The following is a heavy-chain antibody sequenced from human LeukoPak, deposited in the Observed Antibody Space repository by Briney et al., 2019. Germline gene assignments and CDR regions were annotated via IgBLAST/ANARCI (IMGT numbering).Heavy chain of an antibody. J-gene: IGHJ5*02. D-gene: IGHD1-1*01. CDR2: MYYSGNT. CDR1: GDSISNSTYY. CDR3: AVSWNAERTFDP. V-gene: IGHV4-39*07. Sequence: SETLSLTCTVSGDSISNSTYYWGWIRQPPGKGLEWIGSMYYSGNTYYNSSLKSRVTISVDTSKNEFSLILTSVTAADTAMYYCAVSWNAERTFDPRGQGTLVIVSS.